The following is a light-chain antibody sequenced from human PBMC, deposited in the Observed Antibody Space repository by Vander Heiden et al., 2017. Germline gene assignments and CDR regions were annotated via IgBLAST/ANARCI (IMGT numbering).Light chain of an antibody. V-gene: IGKV1-39*01. Sequence: DIQMTQSPPSLSASVGDRVTTTCLASQSISSYLTWYQQKPGKAPKLLIYAASSLKSGVPSRFSGSGSGTDFTLTISSLQPEDFAAYYCQQSYSTPRTFGQGTKVEIK. CDR2: AAS. CDR3: QQSYSTPRT. J-gene: IGKJ1*01. CDR1: QSISSY.